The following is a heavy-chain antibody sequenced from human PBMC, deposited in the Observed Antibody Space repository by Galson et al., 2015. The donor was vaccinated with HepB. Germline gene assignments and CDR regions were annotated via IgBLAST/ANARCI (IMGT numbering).Heavy chain of an antibody. CDR3: AKIPRSYYDFWNGYSVEYGIDI. V-gene: IGHV3-30*18. J-gene: IGHJ3*02. D-gene: IGHD3-3*01. CDR2: ISYDGRKE. CDR1: GFTFSSYG. Sequence: SLRLSCAASGFTFSSYGMHWVRQAPGKGLEWVAVISYDGRKEYYADSVMGRFTISRDNSKNTLYLQMNSLKTEDTSVYHCAKIPRSYYDFWNGYSVEYGIDIWGQGTMVTVSS.